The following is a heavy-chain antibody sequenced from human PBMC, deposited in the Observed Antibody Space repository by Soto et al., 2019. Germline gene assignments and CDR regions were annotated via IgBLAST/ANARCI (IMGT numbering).Heavy chain of an antibody. CDR3: ARDQGTVGRHYYYGMDV. J-gene: IGHJ6*02. Sequence: QVQLQESGPGLVKPSQTLSLTCTVSNGSISSGDYYWSWIRQPPGQCLEWIGYIYYSGSTYYNPSLQSRLTISVDMSKNQFSLKLSSVTAADTAVYYCARDQGTVGRHYYYGMDVWGQGTTVTVSS. V-gene: IGHV4-30-4*01. D-gene: IGHD4-4*01. CDR1: NGSISSGDYY. CDR2: IYYSGST.